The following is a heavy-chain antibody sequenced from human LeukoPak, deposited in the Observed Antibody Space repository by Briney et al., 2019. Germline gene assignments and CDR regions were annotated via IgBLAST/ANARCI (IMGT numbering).Heavy chain of an antibody. V-gene: IGHV1-24*01. D-gene: IGHD1-1*01. J-gene: IGHJ3*02. CDR2: FDPEDGET. Sequence: GASVKVSCKVSGYTLTELSMHWVRQAPGKELEWMGGFDPEDGETIYAQKFQGRVTMTEDTSTDTAYMELSSLRSEDTAVYYCATDSQLERRNHAFDIWGQGTMVTVSS. CDR3: ATDSQLERRNHAFDI. CDR1: GYTLTELS.